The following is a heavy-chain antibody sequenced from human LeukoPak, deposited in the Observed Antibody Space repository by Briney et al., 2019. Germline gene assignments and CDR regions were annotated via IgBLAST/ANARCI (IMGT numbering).Heavy chain of an antibody. D-gene: IGHD6-13*01. CDR2: IYYSGST. J-gene: IGHJ5*02. Sequence: PSETLSLTCTVSGGSISSYYWSWIRQPPGKGLEWIGYIYYSGSTNYNPSLKSRVTISVDTSMNQFSLKLSSVTAADTAVYYCARRVPFADSSSWHNWFDPWGQGTLVTVSS. V-gene: IGHV4-59*08. CDR3: ARRVPFADSSSWHNWFDP. CDR1: GGSISSYY.